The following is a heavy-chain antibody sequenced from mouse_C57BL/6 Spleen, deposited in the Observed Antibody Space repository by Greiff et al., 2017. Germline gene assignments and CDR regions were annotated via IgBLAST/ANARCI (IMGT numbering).Heavy chain of an antibody. D-gene: IGHD1-1*02. CDR1: GYSFTSYY. J-gene: IGHJ4*01. CDR2: IYPGSGNT. CDR3: ARDGGSMDY. V-gene: IGHV1-66*01. Sequence: VKLQESGPELVKPGASVKISCKASGYSFTSYYIHWVKQRPGQGLEWIGWIYPGSGNTKYNEKFKGKATLTADTSSSTAYMQLSSLTSEDSAVYYCARDGGSMDYWGQGTSVTVSS.